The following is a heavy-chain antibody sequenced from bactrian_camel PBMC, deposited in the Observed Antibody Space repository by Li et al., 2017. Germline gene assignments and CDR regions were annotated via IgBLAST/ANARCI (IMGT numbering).Heavy chain of an antibody. CDR1: GFTFSSYD. V-gene: IGHV3S10*01. CDR3: ATDYGAGWNIPGY. CDR2: IYTGDGST. Sequence: QLVESGGGLVQPGGSLRLSCAASGFTFSSYDMSWVRQAPGKGLEWVSSIYTGDGSTNSADSVKGRFTISRDNAKNTLYLQLNSLKSEDTALYYCATDYGAGWNIPGYWGQGTQVTVS. J-gene: IGHJ4*01. D-gene: IGHD1*01.